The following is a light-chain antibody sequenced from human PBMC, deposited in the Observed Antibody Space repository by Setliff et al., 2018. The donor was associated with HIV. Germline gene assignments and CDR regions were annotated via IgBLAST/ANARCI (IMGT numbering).Light chain of an antibody. J-gene: IGLJ2*01. CDR1: SSDVGTYNY. CDR2: DVS. V-gene: IGLV2-14*03. CDR3: SSYTTSSTL. Sequence: LTQPASVSGSPGQSITISCTGTSSDVGTYNYVPWFQQHPGKAPKLMIYDVSNRPSGLSDRFSGSKSGNTASLTISGLQAEDEADYYCSSYTTSSTLFGGGTK.